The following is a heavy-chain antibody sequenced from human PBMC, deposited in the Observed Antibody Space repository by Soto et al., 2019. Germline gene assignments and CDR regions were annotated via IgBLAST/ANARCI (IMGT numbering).Heavy chain of an antibody. V-gene: IGHV5-10-1*01. J-gene: IGHJ6*02. CDR2: IDPSDSYT. D-gene: IGHD3-3*01. CDR1: GYSFTSYW. CDR3: ARRNFWSGYHKYYYYGMDV. Sequence: GESLKISCKGSGYSFTSYWISWVRQMPGKGLEWMGRIDPSDSYTNYSPSFQGHVTISADKSISTAYLQWSSLKASDTAMYYCARRNFWSGYHKYYYYGMDVWGQGTTVTVSS.